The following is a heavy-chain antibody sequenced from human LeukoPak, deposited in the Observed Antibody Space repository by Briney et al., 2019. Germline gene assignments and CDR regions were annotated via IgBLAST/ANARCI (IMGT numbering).Heavy chain of an antibody. D-gene: IGHD2-2*01. V-gene: IGHV4-34*01. Sequence: PSETLSLTCAVYGGSFSGYYWSWIRQPPGKVLEWIGEINHSGSTNYNPSLKSRVTISVDTSKNQFSLKLSSVTAADTAVYYCARAGDCSSTSCNSWFDPWGQGTLVTVSS. J-gene: IGHJ5*02. CDR1: GGSFSGYY. CDR2: INHSGST. CDR3: ARAGDCSSTSCNSWFDP.